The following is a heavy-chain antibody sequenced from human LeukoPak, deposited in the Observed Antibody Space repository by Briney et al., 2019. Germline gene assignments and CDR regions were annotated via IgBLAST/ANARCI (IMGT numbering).Heavy chain of an antibody. CDR3: ARSASPYSGSSSFDY. CDR2: IHTSGT. CDR1: GGSISSYY. Sequence: KPSETLSLTCTVSGGSISSYYWSWIRQPAGKGLEWIGRIHTSGTKYNPSLQSRVTMSEDPSKNQFSLKLTSLTAADTAVYYCARSASPYSGSSSFDYWGQGTLVTVSS. V-gene: IGHV4-4*07. D-gene: IGHD1-26*01. J-gene: IGHJ4*02.